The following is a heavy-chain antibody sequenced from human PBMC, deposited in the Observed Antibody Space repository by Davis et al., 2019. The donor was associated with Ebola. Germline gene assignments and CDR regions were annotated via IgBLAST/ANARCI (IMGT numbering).Heavy chain of an antibody. J-gene: IGHJ4*02. CDR3: AREGYSYGYDY. D-gene: IGHD5-18*01. CDR2: MSSSGGTI. CDR1: GFTFSSHT. V-gene: IGHV3-11*01. Sequence: GESLKISCAASGFTFSSHTMSWIRQAPGKGLEWVSYMSSSGGTIYYADSVKGRFTISRDNAKNSLYLQMNSLRAEDTAVYYCAREGYSYGYDYWGQGTLVTVSS.